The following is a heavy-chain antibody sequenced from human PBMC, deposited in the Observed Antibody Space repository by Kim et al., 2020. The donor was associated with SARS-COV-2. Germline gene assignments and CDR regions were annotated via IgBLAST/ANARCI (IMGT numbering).Heavy chain of an antibody. V-gene: IGHV6-1*01. D-gene: IGHD6-19*01. CDR3: ARDRQRAGTGVDY. J-gene: IGHJ4*02. CDR1: GDSVSSNSAA. CDR2: TYYRSKWYT. Sequence: TLSLTCDISGDSVSSNSAAWNWIRQSPSRGLEWLGRTYYRSKWYTDYALSVKGRITINPDTSKNQFSLQLNSVTPEDTAVYYCARDRQRAGTGVDYWGQGTLVTISS.